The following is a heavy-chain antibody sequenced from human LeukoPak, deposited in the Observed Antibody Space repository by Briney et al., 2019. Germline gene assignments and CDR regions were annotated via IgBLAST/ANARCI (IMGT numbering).Heavy chain of an antibody. CDR3: ARASRYAYYDILTGYYYYYYMDV. Sequence: GGSLRLSCAASGFTFSDYYMSWIRQAPGKGLEWVSYISSSGSTIYYADSVKGRFTISRDNAKNTLYLQMNSLRAEDTAVYYCARASRYAYYDILTGYYYYYYMDVWGKGTTVTISS. J-gene: IGHJ6*03. CDR1: GFTFSDYY. V-gene: IGHV3-11*04. D-gene: IGHD3-9*01. CDR2: ISSSGSTI.